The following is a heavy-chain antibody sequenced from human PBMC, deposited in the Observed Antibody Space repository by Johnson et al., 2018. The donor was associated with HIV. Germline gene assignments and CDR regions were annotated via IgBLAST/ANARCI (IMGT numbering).Heavy chain of an antibody. D-gene: IGHD3-16*01. CDR1: GFTFSYYG. CDR2: ISYAGSDK. CDR3: AKDRNWGASGAFDI. Sequence: QVQLVESGGGVVQPGRSLRLSCAASGFTFSYYGIHWVRQAPGKGLEWVAVISYAGSDKYYSDSVKGRFTISRDNSNNTLHLEMNSLRPEDTALYYCAKDRNWGASGAFDIWGQGTMVTVSS. J-gene: IGHJ3*02. V-gene: IGHV3-30*18.